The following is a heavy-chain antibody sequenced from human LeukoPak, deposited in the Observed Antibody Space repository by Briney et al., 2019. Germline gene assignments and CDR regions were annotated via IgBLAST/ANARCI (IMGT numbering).Heavy chain of an antibody. CDR3: ARKIAAAGLDAFDI. J-gene: IGHJ3*02. V-gene: IGHV3-21*01. D-gene: IGHD6-13*01. Sequence: GGSLRLSCAASGFTFSSYSMNWVRQAPGKGLEWVSSISSSSYIYYADSVKGRFTISRDNAENSLYLQMNSLRAEDTAVYYCARKIAAAGLDAFDIWGQGTMVTVSS. CDR1: GFTFSSYS. CDR2: ISSSSYI.